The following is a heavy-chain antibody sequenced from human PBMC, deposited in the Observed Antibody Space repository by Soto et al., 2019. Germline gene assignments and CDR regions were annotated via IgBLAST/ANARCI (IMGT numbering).Heavy chain of an antibody. Sequence: SETLSLTCTVSGGSISSSSYYWGWIRQPPGKGLEWIGSIYYSGSTYYNPSLKSRVTISVDTSKNQFSLKLSSVTAADTAVYYCRGVVVISYYGMDVWGQGTTVTVSS. D-gene: IGHD3-22*01. J-gene: IGHJ6*02. CDR3: RGVVVISYYGMDV. CDR2: IYYSGST. CDR1: GGSISSSSYY. V-gene: IGHV4-39*01.